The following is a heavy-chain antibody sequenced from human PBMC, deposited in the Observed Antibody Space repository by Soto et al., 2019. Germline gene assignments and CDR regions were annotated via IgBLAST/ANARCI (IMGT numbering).Heavy chain of an antibody. CDR1: GFTFSSYA. CDR2: ISGSGGST. Sequence: EVQLLESGGGLVQPGGSLRLSCAASGFTFSSYAMSWVRQAPGKGLEWVSAISGSGGSTYYADCVKGRFTISRDKSKNSLYLQMKSLSAEDTAVYYCAKDRASRTGYNWNPIVDYYCYGMDVWGQGTTVTVSS. V-gene: IGHV3-23*01. CDR3: AKDRASRTGYNWNPIVDYYCYGMDV. J-gene: IGHJ6*02. D-gene: IGHD1-20*01.